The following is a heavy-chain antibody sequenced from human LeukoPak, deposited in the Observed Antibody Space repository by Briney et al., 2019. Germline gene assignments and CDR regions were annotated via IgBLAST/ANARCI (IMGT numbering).Heavy chain of an antibody. CDR2: IYGDGSGT. D-gene: IGHD2-15*01. Sequence: GGSLRLSCAASGFAFSRHWLHWVRQAPGKGLVWVSRIYGDGSGTTYADSVKGRFTISRDNAKNTLYLQMNSLTAEDAAVYYCARGSLGYCGGGSCYHSDYWGQGTLVTVSS. CDR3: ARGSLGYCGGGSCYHSDY. V-gene: IGHV3-74*01. CDR1: GFAFSRHW. J-gene: IGHJ4*02.